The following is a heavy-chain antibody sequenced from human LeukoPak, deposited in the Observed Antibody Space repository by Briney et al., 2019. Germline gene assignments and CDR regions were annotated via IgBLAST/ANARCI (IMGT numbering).Heavy chain of an antibody. J-gene: IGHJ6*02. Sequence: GGSLRLSCAASGFTFDDYAMHWVRQAPGKGLEWVSGISWNSGSIGYADSVKGRFTISRDNAKNSLYLQMNSLRAEDTALYYCAKSRMLGYCSSTSCLGSPERYGMDVWGQGTTVTVSS. V-gene: IGHV3-9*01. CDR1: GFTFDDYA. D-gene: IGHD2-2*01. CDR2: ISWNSGSI. CDR3: AKSRMLGYCSSTSCLGSPERYGMDV.